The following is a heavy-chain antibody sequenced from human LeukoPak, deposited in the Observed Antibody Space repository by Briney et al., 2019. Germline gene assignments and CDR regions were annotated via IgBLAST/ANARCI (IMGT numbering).Heavy chain of an antibody. J-gene: IGHJ4*02. D-gene: IGHD2-15*01. CDR1: GGSVSSTSYY. Sequence: SETLSLTCTVSGGSVSSTSYYWSWIRQPPGKGLEWIGYIYYSGSTNYNPSLKCRVTISVDTSKNQFSLKLSSVTAADTAVYYCAREGRYCSGGSCLDYWGQGTLVTVSS. CDR3: AREGRYCSGGSCLDY. CDR2: IYYSGST. V-gene: IGHV4-61*01.